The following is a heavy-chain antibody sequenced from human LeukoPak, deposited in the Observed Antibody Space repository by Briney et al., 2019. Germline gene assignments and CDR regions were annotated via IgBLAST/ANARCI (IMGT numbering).Heavy chain of an antibody. CDR1: GDSFSGYY. D-gene: IGHD4-17*01. V-gene: IGHV4-34*01. CDR3: ARAPTTVTTTYYYYYYGIDV. J-gene: IGHJ6*02. CDR2: INHSGST. Sequence: SETQSLTCAVYGDSFSGYYWSWIRQPPGKGLEWLGEINHSGSTKYNPSLKSRVTKSVDTSKNQFSLKLSSVTAADTAVDYCARAPTTVTTTYYYYYYGIDVWGQGTTVTVSS.